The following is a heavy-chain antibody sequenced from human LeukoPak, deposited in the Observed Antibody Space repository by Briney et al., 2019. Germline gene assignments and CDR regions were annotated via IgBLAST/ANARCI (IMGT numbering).Heavy chain of an antibody. V-gene: IGHV4-59*08. J-gene: IGHJ4*02. CDR2: ITDIGSI. CDR1: GCSISSYY. Sequence: PSETLSLTCTASGCSISSYYRSWIRQPPGKGLEWISYITDIGSINYNPTIKSRVTISLVTSKIQFLMKVSSVTAADAAVYYCAGRPPRIDVDVWGQRALVTV. D-gene: IGHD2-15*01. CDR3: AGRPPRIDVDV.